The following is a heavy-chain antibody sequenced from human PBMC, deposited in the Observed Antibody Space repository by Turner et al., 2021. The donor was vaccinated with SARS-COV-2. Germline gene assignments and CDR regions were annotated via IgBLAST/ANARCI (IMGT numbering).Heavy chain of an antibody. V-gene: IGHV3-33*01. J-gene: IGHJ4*02. D-gene: IGHD1-7*01. CDR2: IWYAGSYK. Sequence: QVQLVESGGGVVQPGRSLGLSCAASGFTFSSYGMHWVRQAPGKGLEWVAVIWYAGSYKYYADSVKGRFTISRDNSKNTLYLQMNSLRAEDTALYYCARDGGTGTTFPFFDYWGQGTLVTVSS. CDR1: GFTFSSYG. CDR3: ARDGGTGTTFPFFDY.